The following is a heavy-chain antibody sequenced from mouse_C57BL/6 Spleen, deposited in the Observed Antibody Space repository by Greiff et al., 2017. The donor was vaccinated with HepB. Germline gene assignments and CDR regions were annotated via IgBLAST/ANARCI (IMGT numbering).Heavy chain of an antibody. V-gene: IGHV1-50*01. CDR2: IDPSDSYT. CDR1: GYTFTSYW. Sequence: VQLQQSGAELVKPGASVKLSCKASGYTFTSYWMQWVKQRPGQGLEWIGEIDPSDSYTNYNQKCKGKATLTVDTSSSTAYMQLSSLTSEDSAVYYCARESKGAYWGQGTLVTVSA. J-gene: IGHJ3*01. CDR3: ARESKGAY. D-gene: IGHD2-5*01.